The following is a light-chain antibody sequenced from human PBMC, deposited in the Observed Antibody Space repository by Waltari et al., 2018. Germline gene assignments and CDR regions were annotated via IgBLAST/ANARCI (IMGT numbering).Light chain of an antibody. CDR3: ASYTSSDSFVV. CDR2: DVT. J-gene: IGLJ2*01. Sequence: QSALTPPASVSGSPEQSITISCTGTSSDIGDYNFVAWYQHHPGEAPKLVIYDVTKRPSGISNRFSGSKSGNTASLTISGLQAEDEANYVCASYTSSDSFVVFGGGTKLTVL. CDR1: SSDIGDYNF. V-gene: IGLV2-14*03.